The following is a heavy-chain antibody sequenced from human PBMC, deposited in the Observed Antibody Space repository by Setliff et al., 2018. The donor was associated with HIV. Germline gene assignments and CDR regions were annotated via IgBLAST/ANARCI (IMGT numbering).Heavy chain of an antibody. Sequence: AGGSLRLSCAASGFTFSSYSMNWVRQAPGKGLEWVSSISSSSSYIYYADSVKGRFTISRDNAESPLYLQMNSLRAEDTAVYYCARDNGRYFDRGWFDPWGQGALVTVSS. V-gene: IGHV3-21*01. D-gene: IGHD3-9*01. CDR3: ARDNGRYFDRGWFDP. CDR2: ISSSSSYI. J-gene: IGHJ5*02. CDR1: GFTFSSYS.